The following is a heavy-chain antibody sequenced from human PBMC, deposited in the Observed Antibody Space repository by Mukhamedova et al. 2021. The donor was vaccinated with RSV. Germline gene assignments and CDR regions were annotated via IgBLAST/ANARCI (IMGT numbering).Heavy chain of an antibody. V-gene: IGHV3-30*18. J-gene: IGHJ4*02. Sequence: VRQAPGKGLEWVAVISYDGSNKYYADSVKGRFTISRDNSKNTLYLQMNNLRDEDTAVYYCAKAKSSGWSLPLDYWGQGTPVTVS. D-gene: IGHD6-19*01. CDR2: ISYDGSNK. CDR3: AKAKSSGWSLPLDY.